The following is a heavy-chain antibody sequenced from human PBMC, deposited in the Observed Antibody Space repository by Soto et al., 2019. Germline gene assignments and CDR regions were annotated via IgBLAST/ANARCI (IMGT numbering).Heavy chain of an antibody. J-gene: IGHJ6*02. V-gene: IGHV3-33*08. CDR3: ARDGNYCSSTSCPLYYYYYGMDV. CDR1: LLPVSSYA. CDR2: IWYDGSNK. D-gene: IGHD2-2*01. Sequence: GGPLGLSCAASLLPVSSYALGWCRQAPGGGLGWGALIWYDGSNKYDAASVKGRFTISRDNSKNTLYLQMNSLRAEDTAVYYCARDGNYCSSTSCPLYYYYYGMDVWGQGTTVTVSS.